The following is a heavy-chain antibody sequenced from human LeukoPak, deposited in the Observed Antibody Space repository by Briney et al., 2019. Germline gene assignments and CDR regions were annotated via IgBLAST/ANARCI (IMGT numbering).Heavy chain of an antibody. D-gene: IGHD3-22*01. Sequence: SETLSLTCTVSGGSISSYYWSWIRQPPGKGLEWIGYIYYSGGTNYNPSLKSPVTISLDTSKNQFSLNLSSVTAADTAVYYCARDYYDSSGVPYYFDYWGQGTLVTVSS. J-gene: IGHJ4*02. CDR1: GGSISSYY. CDR2: IYYSGGT. CDR3: ARDYYDSSGVPYYFDY. V-gene: IGHV4-59*01.